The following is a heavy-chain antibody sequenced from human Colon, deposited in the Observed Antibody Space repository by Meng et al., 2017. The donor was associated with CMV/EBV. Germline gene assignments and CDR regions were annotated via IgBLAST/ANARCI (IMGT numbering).Heavy chain of an antibody. CDR3: ARGVDAGVDF. CDR2: MTPKNGNT. Sequence: ACKPSRCSVSSLDINWVRRATGKGLEWMGWMTPKNGNTDSSQKFQGRLTMTWDASISTAYMELSSLRFEDTAVYYCARGVDAGVDFWGQGTLVTVSS. CDR1: RCSVSSLD. V-gene: IGHV1-8*01. D-gene: IGHD7-27*01. J-gene: IGHJ4*02.